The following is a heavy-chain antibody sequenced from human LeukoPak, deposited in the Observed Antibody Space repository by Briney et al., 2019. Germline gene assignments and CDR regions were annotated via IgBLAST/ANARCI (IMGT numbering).Heavy chain of an antibody. D-gene: IGHD5-18*01. CDR1: GFTFSSYA. J-gene: IGHJ5*02. Sequence: GGSLRLSCAASGFTFSSYAMHWVRQAPGKGLEWVAVISYDGSNKYYADSVKGRFTISRDNSKNTLYLQMNSLRAEDTAVYYCARDRRGYYNWFDPWGQGTLVTVSS. V-gene: IGHV3-30-3*01. CDR2: ISYDGSNK. CDR3: ARDRRGYYNWFDP.